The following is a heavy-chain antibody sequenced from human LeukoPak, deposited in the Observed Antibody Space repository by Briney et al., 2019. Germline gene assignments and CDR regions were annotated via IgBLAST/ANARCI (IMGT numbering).Heavy chain of an antibody. D-gene: IGHD6-13*01. Sequence: SETLSLTCTVSGGSISSYYWNWIRQPPGKGLEWIGYIYYSGSINYNPSLKSRVTISVGTSKNQFSLKLISVTAADTAVYYCARVSGSSWYPTPDAFDIWGQGTMVTVSS. CDR2: IYYSGSI. J-gene: IGHJ3*02. CDR1: GGSISSYY. V-gene: IGHV4-59*01. CDR3: ARVSGSSWYPTPDAFDI.